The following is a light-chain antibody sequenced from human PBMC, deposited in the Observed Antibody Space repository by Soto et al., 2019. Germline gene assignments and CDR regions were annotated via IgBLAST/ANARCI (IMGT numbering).Light chain of an antibody. CDR1: QSIGNY. CDR3: QPDYRSPPT. CDR2: GAS. V-gene: IGKV1-39*01. Sequence: DIQMTQSPSSLSASVGDRVTITCRAGQSIGNYLNWYQQKPGKAPKLLIYGASTLQSGVPSRFSGSGSGTDFTLTNSSLQTEDFLTYYGQPDYRSPPTFRPGTKVDSK. J-gene: IGKJ3*01.